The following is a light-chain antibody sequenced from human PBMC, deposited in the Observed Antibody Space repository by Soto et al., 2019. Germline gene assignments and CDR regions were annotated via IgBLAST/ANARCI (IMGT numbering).Light chain of an antibody. V-gene: IGKV3-15*01. CDR3: QQYNNWSRIT. CDR2: RAS. Sequence: EIVLTQSPDTLSLSPWERATFSCRATQSITNNYVAWYQQKPGQAPRLLIYRASTRATGIPARFSGSGSGTEFTLTISSLQSEDFAVYYCQQYNNWSRITFGQGTRLEIK. J-gene: IGKJ5*01. CDR1: QSITNN.